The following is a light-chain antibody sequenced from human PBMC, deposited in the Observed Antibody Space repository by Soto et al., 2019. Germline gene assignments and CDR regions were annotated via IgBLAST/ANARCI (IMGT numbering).Light chain of an antibody. Sequence: EIVLTQSPATLSLSPGERATLSCRASQFLSSYLAWYQQKPGQPPRLLIYDTSNRATGIPARFSGSRSGTDFTLTISSLEHEDFGVYFCHPRNKFGQGTRLEIK. CDR2: DTS. CDR3: HPRNK. J-gene: IGKJ5*01. V-gene: IGKV3-11*01. CDR1: QFLSSY.